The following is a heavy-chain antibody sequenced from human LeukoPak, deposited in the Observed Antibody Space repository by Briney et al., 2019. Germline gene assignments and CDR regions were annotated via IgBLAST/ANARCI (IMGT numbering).Heavy chain of an antibody. Sequence: PSETLSLTCSVYGGSFSGYYWSWIRQSPGTGLEWIGEINHSGSTEYNPSPKTRFAISVDTSKNQFSLKLSSVTAADTAVYYCARGVGAVAGSWYFDLWGRGTLVTVSS. CDR1: GGSFSGYY. CDR2: INHSGST. D-gene: IGHD6-19*01. V-gene: IGHV4-34*01. J-gene: IGHJ2*01. CDR3: ARGVGAVAGSWYFDL.